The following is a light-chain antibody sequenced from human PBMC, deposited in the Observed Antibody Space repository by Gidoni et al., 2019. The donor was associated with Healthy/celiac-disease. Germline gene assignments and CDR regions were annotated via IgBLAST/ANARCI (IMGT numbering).Light chain of an antibody. Sequence: EIVLTQSPASLSLSPGERATLSCGASQSVPSNYLAWYQQKPGLAPRLLIYDASSRATGIPDRFSGSGSGTDFTLTITRLEPEDFAVYYCQQCGRSPVTFGQGTRLEIK. V-gene: IGKV3D-20*01. CDR3: QQCGRSPVT. J-gene: IGKJ5*01. CDR2: DAS. CDR1: QSVPSNY.